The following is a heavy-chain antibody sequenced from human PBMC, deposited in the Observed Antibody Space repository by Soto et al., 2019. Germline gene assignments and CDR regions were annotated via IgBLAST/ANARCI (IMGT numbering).Heavy chain of an antibody. D-gene: IGHD2-2*01. CDR1: GFTFSSYG. J-gene: IGHJ6*03. V-gene: IGHV3-30*18. Sequence: GGSLRLSCAASGFTFSSYGMHWVRQAPGKGLEWVAVISYDGSNKYYADSVKGRFTISRDNSKNTLYLQMNSLRAEDTAVYYCAKGTQYPYYYYYYYMDVWGKGTTVTVSS. CDR3: AKGTQYPYYYYYYYMDV. CDR2: ISYDGSNK.